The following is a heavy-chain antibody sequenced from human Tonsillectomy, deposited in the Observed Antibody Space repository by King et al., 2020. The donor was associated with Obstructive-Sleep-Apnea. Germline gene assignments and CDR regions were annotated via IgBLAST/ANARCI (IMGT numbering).Heavy chain of an antibody. CDR3: ARAGVGTRYFDY. J-gene: IGHJ4*02. D-gene: IGHD1-26*01. Sequence: VQLVESGGGLVQPGGSLRLSCAASGFSFSDHYMDWVRQAPGKGLEWVARTRNKASSYTTEYAASVKGRCTISIDDSKNTLYLQMNSLKTEDTAVYYCARAGVGTRYFDYWGQGTLVTVSS. CDR1: GFSFSDHY. V-gene: IGHV3-72*01. CDR2: TRNKASSYTT.